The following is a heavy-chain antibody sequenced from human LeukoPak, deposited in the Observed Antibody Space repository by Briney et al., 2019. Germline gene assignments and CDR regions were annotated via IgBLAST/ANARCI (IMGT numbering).Heavy chain of an antibody. J-gene: IGHJ4*02. CDR3: AGGGAGLAAAWYNLDY. D-gene: IGHD1-1*01. Sequence: SETLSLTCIVSAGSISGYYWSWIRQPPGKGLEWIGYIYYSGTTNYNPSLKSRVSISVDTSKNQLSLRLTSVTAADTAVYYCAGGGAGLAAAWYNLDYWGQGTLVTVSS. CDR1: AGSISGYY. CDR2: IYYSGTT. V-gene: IGHV4-59*01.